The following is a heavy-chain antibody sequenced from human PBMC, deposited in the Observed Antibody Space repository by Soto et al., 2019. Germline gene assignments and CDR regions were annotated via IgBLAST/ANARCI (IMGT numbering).Heavy chain of an antibody. Sequence: GESLKISCKCSGYSFTNHWIAWVRQMPGKGLGWMGTIYPGDSDTRYSPSFQGQVTISADKSISTAYLQWSSLKASDTAMYYCTRPNRVPYGMDVWGQGTTVTVSS. J-gene: IGHJ6*02. CDR3: TRPNRVPYGMDV. CDR1: GYSFTNHW. D-gene: IGHD3-10*01. V-gene: IGHV5-51*01. CDR2: IYPGDSDT.